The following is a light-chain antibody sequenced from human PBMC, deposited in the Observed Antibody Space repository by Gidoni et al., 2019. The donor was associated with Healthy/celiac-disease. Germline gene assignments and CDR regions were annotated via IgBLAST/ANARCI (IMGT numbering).Light chain of an antibody. CDR3: NSRDSSGHHLV. CDR2: GKN. Sequence: SSELTQDPAVSMALGQTVRITCQGDSLRSYYASWYQPKPGQAPVLVSYGKNNRPSGIPDRFSGSSSGNTASLTIAGAQAEDEADYYCNSRDSSGHHLVFGGGTKLTVL. V-gene: IGLV3-19*01. CDR1: SLRSYY. J-gene: IGLJ2*01.